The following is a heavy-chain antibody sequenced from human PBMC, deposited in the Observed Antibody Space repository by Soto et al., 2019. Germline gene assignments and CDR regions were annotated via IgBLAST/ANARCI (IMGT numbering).Heavy chain of an antibody. CDR1: GFTFSSYG. CDR2: ISYDGSNK. D-gene: IGHD1-26*01. J-gene: IGHJ4*02. CDR3: AKGDSGSYYRSPFRPLVDY. Sequence: GGSLILSCAASGFTFSSYGMHWVRQAPGKGLEWVAVISYDGSNKYYADSVKGRFTISRDNSKNTLYLQMNSPRAEDTAVYYCAKGDSGSYYRSPFRPLVDYWGQGTLVTVAS. V-gene: IGHV3-30*18.